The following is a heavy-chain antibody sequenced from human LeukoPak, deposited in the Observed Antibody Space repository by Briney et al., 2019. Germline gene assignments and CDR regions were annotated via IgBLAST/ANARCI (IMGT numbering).Heavy chain of an antibody. Sequence: QPGRSLRLSCAASGFTFSSYGMHWVRQAPGKGLEWVAVIWYDGSNKYYADSVKGRFTISRDNSKNTLYLQMNSLTAEDTAVYYCAKDIDPYCGGDCYSVGVYWGQGTLVTVSS. CDR2: IWYDGSNK. V-gene: IGHV3-33*06. D-gene: IGHD2-21*02. CDR3: AKDIDPYCGGDCYSVGVY. CDR1: GFTFSSYG. J-gene: IGHJ4*02.